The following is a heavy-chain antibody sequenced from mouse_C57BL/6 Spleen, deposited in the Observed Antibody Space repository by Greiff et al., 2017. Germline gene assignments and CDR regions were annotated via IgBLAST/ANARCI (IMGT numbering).Heavy chain of an antibody. Sequence: VKLVESGAELVRPGTSVKVSCKASGYAFTNYLIEWVKQRPGQGLEWIGVINPGSGGTNYNEKFKGKATLTADKSSSTAYMQLSSLTSEDSAVYFCARPSAYYDYDGAWFAYWGQGTLVTVSA. D-gene: IGHD2-4*01. J-gene: IGHJ3*01. CDR1: GYAFTNYL. CDR2: INPGSGGT. CDR3: ARPSAYYDYDGAWFAY. V-gene: IGHV1-54*01.